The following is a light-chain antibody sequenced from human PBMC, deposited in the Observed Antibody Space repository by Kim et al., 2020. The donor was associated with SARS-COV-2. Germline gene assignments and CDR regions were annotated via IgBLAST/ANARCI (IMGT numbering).Light chain of an antibody. J-gene: IGKJ1*01. CDR2: GAF. CDR3: QQYRM. V-gene: IGKV3-20*01. Sequence: LVMTQSPVTLSLSPGDTATLFCRASQSVSSSYLAWYQQKPGQAPRLLIYGAFIRATGIPERFRGSGSGTDFTLTISRLEPEDFAVYYCQQYRMFGRGTKVDIK. CDR1: QSVSSSY.